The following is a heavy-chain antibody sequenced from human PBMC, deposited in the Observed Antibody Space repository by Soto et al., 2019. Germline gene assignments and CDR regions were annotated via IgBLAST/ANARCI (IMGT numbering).Heavy chain of an antibody. CDR2: INHSGST. CDR1: GGSFSGYY. J-gene: IGHJ6*02. CDR3: AGRGVSYYYYGMDV. Sequence: SETLSLTCAVYGGSFSGYYWSWIRQPPGKGLEWIGEINHSGSTNYNPSLKSRVTISVDTSKNQFSLKLSSVPAADTAVYYCAGRGVSYYYYGMDVWGQGTTVTVSS. D-gene: IGHD3-10*01. V-gene: IGHV4-34*01.